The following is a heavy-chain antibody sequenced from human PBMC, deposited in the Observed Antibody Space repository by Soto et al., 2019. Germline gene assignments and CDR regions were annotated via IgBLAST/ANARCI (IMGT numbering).Heavy chain of an antibody. CDR3: ARHDGYSYGYSFDY. CDR1: GDSISSYY. D-gene: IGHD5-18*01. Sequence: SETLSLTCTVSGDSISSYYWSWIRQPPGKGLGWIGYIYYRGSTNYNPSLKSRVIISVDTSKNQFSLKLSSVTAADTAVYYCARHDGYSYGYSFDYWGQGTLVTVSS. V-gene: IGHV4-59*08. J-gene: IGHJ4*02. CDR2: IYYRGST.